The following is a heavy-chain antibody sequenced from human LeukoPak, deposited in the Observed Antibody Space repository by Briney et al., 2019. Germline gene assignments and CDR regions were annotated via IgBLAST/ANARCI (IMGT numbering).Heavy chain of an antibody. CDR2: ISSSSSYI. J-gene: IGHJ4*02. V-gene: IGHV3-21*01. CDR3: ARRSAGDY. CDR1: GFIFSSYT. Sequence: GGSLRLSCAASGFIFSSYTMNWVRQAPGKGLEWVSSISSSSSYIYFADSVKGRFTISRDNAKNSLYLQMNSLRAEDTAVYYCARRSAGDYWGQGTLVTVSS.